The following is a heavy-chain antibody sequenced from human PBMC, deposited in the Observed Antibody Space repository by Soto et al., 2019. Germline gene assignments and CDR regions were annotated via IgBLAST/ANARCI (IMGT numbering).Heavy chain of an antibody. CDR1: GFTFSSYW. CDR2: LNGDGTTT. J-gene: IGHJ6*02. V-gene: IGHV3-74*01. D-gene: IGHD2-15*01. Sequence: EVQLVESGGGLVQPGGSLRLSCEASGFTFSSYWMHWVRQVPGKGLVWVARLNGDGTTTNYAESVKGRFTISRDNAKNTVYLQMSSLRAEDTAVYYCARGIRIYYAMDVWGQGTTVTVSS. CDR3: ARGIRIYYAMDV.